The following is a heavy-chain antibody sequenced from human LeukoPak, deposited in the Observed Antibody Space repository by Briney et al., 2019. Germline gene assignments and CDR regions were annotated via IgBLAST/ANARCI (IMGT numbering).Heavy chain of an antibody. Sequence: PSETLSLTCTVSGGSISSSSYYWSWIRQPPGKGLEWIGYIYYSGSTNYNPSLKSRVTISVDTSKNQFSLKLSSVTAADTAVYYCARRIPPGWFDPWGQGTLVTVSS. CDR3: ARRIPPGWFDP. J-gene: IGHJ5*02. CDR2: IYYSGST. V-gene: IGHV4-61*05. CDR1: GGSISSSSYY. D-gene: IGHD2-2*02.